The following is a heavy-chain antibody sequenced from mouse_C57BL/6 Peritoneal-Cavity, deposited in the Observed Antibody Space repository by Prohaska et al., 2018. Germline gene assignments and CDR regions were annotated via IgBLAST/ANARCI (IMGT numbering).Heavy chain of an antibody. CDR2: IHSDGSAI. CDR1: GFTFSGFW. V-gene: IGHV11-2*01. D-gene: IGHD2-1*01. Sequence: EVQLLETGGGLVQPGGSRGLSCEGSGFTFSGFWMSWVRQTPGKTLEWIGDIHSDGSAINYAPSIKDRVTIFRDNDKSTLYLQMSNVRSEDTATYFCMRYGNYWYFDVWGTGTTVTVSS. CDR3: MRYGNYWYFDV. J-gene: IGHJ1*03.